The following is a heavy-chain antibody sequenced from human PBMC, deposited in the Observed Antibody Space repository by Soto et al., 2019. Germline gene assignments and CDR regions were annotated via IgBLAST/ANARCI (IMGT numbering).Heavy chain of an antibody. CDR2: IYYSGST. J-gene: IGHJ1*01. Sequence: TLSLPCTVSGGSISSGGYYWSFIRQHPGKGLEWIGYIYYSGSTYYNPSLKSRVTISVDTSKNQFSLKLRSVTAADTTVYYCARAAEQNPFQHWGQGTLVTVSS. CDR1: GGSISSGGYY. V-gene: IGHV4-31*03. CDR3: ARAAEQNPFQH.